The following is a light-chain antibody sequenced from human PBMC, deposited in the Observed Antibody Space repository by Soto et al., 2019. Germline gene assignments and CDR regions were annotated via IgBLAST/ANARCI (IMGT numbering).Light chain of an antibody. CDR1: QNISSY. V-gene: IGKV1-39*01. Sequence: DIQMTQSPASLSSSVGDRVTITCRASQNISSYLTWYQHKPGKAPKLLLYAASSWQGGVPSRFSGSGSGTDFSLTISSLQPEDFATYYCQQAYSTPWTFGQGTKVDIK. CDR3: QQAYSTPWT. CDR2: AAS. J-gene: IGKJ1*01.